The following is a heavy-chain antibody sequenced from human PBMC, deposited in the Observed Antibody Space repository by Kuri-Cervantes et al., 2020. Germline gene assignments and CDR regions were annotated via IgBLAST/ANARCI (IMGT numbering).Heavy chain of an antibody. J-gene: IGHJ4*02. Sequence: ASVKVSCKASGYTSTSYGISWVRQAPGQGLEWMGWISAYNGNTNYAQKLQGRVTITADESTSTAYMELSSLRSEDTAVYYCARMGSGSYSIATDYWGQGTLVTVSS. D-gene: IGHD3-10*01. CDR3: ARMGSGSYSIATDY. CDR2: ISAYNGNT. CDR1: GYTSTSYG. V-gene: IGHV1-18*01.